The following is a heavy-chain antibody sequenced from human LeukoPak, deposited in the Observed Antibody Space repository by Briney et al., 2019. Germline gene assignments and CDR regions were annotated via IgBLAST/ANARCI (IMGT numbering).Heavy chain of an antibody. J-gene: IGHJ4*02. CDR3: ASGGIYYGAAFDF. V-gene: IGHV3-21*04. CDR1: GFTFSSYS. Sequence: GGSLRLSCAASGFTFSSYSMNWVRQAPGKGLEWVSSISSSSSYIYYADSVKGRFTISRDNAKNSLYLQMNSLRAEDTALHYCASGGIYYGAAFDFWGQGTLVTVSS. D-gene: IGHD1-26*01. CDR2: ISSSSSYI.